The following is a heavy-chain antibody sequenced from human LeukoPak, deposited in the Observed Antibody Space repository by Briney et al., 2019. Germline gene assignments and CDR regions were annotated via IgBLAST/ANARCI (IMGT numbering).Heavy chain of an antibody. Sequence: GESLKISCKGSGYSFTSYWIGLVRPMPGKGLEWRGIIYPGDSDTRYSPSFQGQVTISADKSISTAYLQWSSLKASDTAMYYCALGGDDFWSGYYSPAEYFQHWGQGTLVTVSS. CDR2: IYPGDSDT. CDR3: ALGGDDFWSGYYSPAEYFQH. V-gene: IGHV5-51*01. CDR1: GYSFTSYW. J-gene: IGHJ1*01. D-gene: IGHD3-3*01.